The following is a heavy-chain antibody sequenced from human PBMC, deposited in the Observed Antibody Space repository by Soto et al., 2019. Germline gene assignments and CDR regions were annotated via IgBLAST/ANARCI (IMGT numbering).Heavy chain of an antibody. CDR3: ARGGNRGYDYPAYYYHMDG. Sequence: ASVKVSCKASGYTFTSYDINWVRQATGQGLEWMGWMNPNSGNTGYAQKFQGRVTMTRNTSISTAYMELSSLRSEDTAVYYCARGGNRGYDYPAYYYHMDGWGKGTTVTVSS. D-gene: IGHD5-12*01. J-gene: IGHJ6*03. CDR2: MNPNSGNT. CDR1: GYTFTSYD. V-gene: IGHV1-8*01.